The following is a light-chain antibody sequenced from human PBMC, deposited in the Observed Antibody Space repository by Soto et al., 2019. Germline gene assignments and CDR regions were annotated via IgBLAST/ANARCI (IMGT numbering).Light chain of an antibody. J-gene: IGKJ2*01. CDR3: QQYTASPPMYT. Sequence: ESVLTQSPGTLSLSPGERATLSCRTSQSISSWYLAWYQQKPVQAPRVLIYAASTRATGIPDRFSGIGSGTEFTLTISRLEPEDFAMYYCQQYTASPPMYTFGQGTRLEVK. V-gene: IGKV3-20*01. CDR2: AAS. CDR1: QSISSWY.